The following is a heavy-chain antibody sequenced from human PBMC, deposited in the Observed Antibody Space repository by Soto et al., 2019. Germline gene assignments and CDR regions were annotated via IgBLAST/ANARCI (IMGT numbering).Heavy chain of an antibody. CDR1: GWTFSGYY. CDR3: ARGDWSTRFQN. J-gene: IGHJ1*01. CDR2: INHNGGT. V-gene: IGHV4-34*01. Sequence: QVQLQQWGAGLLKPSETLSLTCAVHGWTFSGYYWSWVRQPPGKGLEWIGEINHNGGTNYNPSLESRITISVDTSRNQFYRRLNSVTAADTAVYYCARGDWSTRFQNWARGTLVTVSS. D-gene: IGHD3-3*01.